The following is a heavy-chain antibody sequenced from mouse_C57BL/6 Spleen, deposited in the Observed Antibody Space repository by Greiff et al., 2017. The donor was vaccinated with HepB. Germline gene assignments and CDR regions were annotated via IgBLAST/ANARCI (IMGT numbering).Heavy chain of an antibody. CDR3: ARDSTTVDYFDY. Sequence: EVKVVESGGGLVKPGGSLKLSCAASGFTFSSYAMSWVRQTPEKRLEWVATISDGGSYTYYPDNVKGRFTISRDNAKNNLYLQMSHLKSEDTAMYYCARDSTTVDYFDYWGQGTTLTVSS. CDR1: GFTFSSYA. D-gene: IGHD1-1*01. CDR2: ISDGGSYT. V-gene: IGHV5-4*01. J-gene: IGHJ2*01.